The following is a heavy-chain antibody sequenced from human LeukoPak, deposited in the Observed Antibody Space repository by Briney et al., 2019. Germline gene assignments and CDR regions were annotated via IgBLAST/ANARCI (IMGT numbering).Heavy chain of an antibody. D-gene: IGHD3-10*01. CDR2: ISYDGSNK. V-gene: IGHV3-30*19. Sequence: GSLRLSCAASGFSFSSYGMHWVRQAPGKGLEWVTVISYDGSNKYYADSVKGRFAISRDNSKNTLYLQMNSLRAEDTAVYYCARVGLGSGSYRGVFDYWGQGTLVTVSS. CDR1: GFSFSSYG. J-gene: IGHJ4*02. CDR3: ARVGLGSGSYRGVFDY.